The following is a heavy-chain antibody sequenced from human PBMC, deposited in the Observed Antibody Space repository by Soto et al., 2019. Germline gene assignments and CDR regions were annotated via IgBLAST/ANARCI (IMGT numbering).Heavy chain of an antibody. V-gene: IGHV4-39*01. CDR2: IYYSGST. D-gene: IGHD2-15*01. Sequence: QLQLQESGPGLVKPSETLSLTCTVSGGSISSSSYYWGWIRQPPGKGLEWIGSIYYSGSTYYNPSVKGRVTISVNTSKNQVSLKLSSVTAADTAVYYCARHTPAISNSDHWGQGTLVTVSS. CDR1: GGSISSSSYY. CDR3: ARHTPAISNSDH. J-gene: IGHJ1*01.